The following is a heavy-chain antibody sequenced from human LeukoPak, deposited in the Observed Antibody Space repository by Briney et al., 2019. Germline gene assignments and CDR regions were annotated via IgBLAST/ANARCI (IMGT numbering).Heavy chain of an antibody. CDR3: ARDYDFWSGFFDY. D-gene: IGHD3-3*01. CDR1: GLTFSSYW. J-gene: IGHJ4*02. V-gene: IGHV3-74*01. CDR2: INSDGSST. Sequence: GGSLRLSCAASGLTFSSYWMHWVRQAPGKGLVWVSRINSDGSSTSYADSVKGRFTISRDNAKNTLSLQMNSLRAEDTAVYYRARDYDFWSGFFDYWGQGTLVTVSS.